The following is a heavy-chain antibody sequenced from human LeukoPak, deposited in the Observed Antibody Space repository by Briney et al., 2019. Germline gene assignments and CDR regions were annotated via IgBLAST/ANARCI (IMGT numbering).Heavy chain of an antibody. CDR2: INHSGST. V-gene: IGHV4-34*01. D-gene: IGHD3-10*01. CDR3: ARGRYYGSGSYYNPGGPFQH. Sequence: SSETLSLTCAVYGGSFSGYYWSWIRQPPGKGLEWIGEINHSGSTNYNPSLKSRVTISVDTSKNQFSLKLSSVTAADTAVYYCARGRYYGSGSYYNPGGPFQHWGQGTLVTVSS. J-gene: IGHJ1*01. CDR1: GGSFSGYY.